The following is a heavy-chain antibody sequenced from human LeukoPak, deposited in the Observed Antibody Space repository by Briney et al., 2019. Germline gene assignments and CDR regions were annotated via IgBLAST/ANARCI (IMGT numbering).Heavy chain of an antibody. CDR1: GGTFSSYA. J-gene: IGHJ4*02. D-gene: IGHD6-13*01. CDR3: ARILGIAAARGDY. CDR2: IIPILGIA. Sequence: SVTVSCKASGGTFSSYAISWVRQAPGQGLEWMGRIIPILGIANYAQKFQGRVTITADKSTSTAYMELSSLRSEDTAVYYCARILGIAAARGDYWGQGTLVTVSS. V-gene: IGHV1-69*04.